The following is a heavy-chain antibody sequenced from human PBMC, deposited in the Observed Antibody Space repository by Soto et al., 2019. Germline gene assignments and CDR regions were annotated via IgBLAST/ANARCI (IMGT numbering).Heavy chain of an antibody. J-gene: IGHJ4*02. CDR3: ARGGGKGAARPIWGY. Sequence: SETLSLTCAVYGGSFSGYYWSWIRQPPGKGLEWIGEINHSGSTNYNPSLKSRVTISVDTSKNQFSLKLSSVTAADTAVYYCARGGGKGAARPIWGYWGQGTLVTVSS. V-gene: IGHV4-34*01. D-gene: IGHD6-6*01. CDR2: INHSGST. CDR1: GGSFSGYY.